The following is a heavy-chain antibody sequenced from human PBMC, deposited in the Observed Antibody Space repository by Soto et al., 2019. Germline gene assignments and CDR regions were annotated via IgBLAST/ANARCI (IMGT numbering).Heavy chain of an antibody. D-gene: IGHD3-3*01. Sequence: QVQLQQWGAGLLKPSETLSLTCAVYGGSFSGYYWSWIRQPPGKGLEWIGEINHSGSTNYNPSLKSRVTISVDTSKNQFSLKLSSVTAADTAVYYCARWVLESYYFDYWGQGTLVTVSS. CDR1: GGSFSGYY. CDR2: INHSGST. V-gene: IGHV4-34*01. CDR3: ARWVLESYYFDY. J-gene: IGHJ4*02.